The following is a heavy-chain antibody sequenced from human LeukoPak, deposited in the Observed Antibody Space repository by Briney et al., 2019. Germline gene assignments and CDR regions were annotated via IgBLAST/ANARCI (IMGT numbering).Heavy chain of an antibody. V-gene: IGHV1-18*01. Sequence: RASVKVSCKASGYAFTSYGISWMRQAPGQGLEWMGWISAYNGNTNYAQKLQGRVTMTTDTSTSTAYMELRSLRSDDTAVYYCARGTTVTPWDYWGQGTLVTVSS. CDR2: ISAYNGNT. J-gene: IGHJ4*02. CDR1: GYAFTSYG. D-gene: IGHD4-17*01. CDR3: ARGTTVTPWDY.